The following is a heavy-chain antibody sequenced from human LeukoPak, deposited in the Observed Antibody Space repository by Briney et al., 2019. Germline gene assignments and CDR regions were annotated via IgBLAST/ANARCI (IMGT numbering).Heavy chain of an antibody. CDR2: IISGGST. Sequence: GGSLRLSCAASGFTFSSYAMSWVRQAPGKGLEWVSGIISGGSTYYADSVKGRFTISRDNSKNTLYLQTNSLRDEDTAVYYCAKGGKVVVTAAPWGQGTLVTVSS. D-gene: IGHD2-21*02. CDR1: GFTFSSYA. CDR3: AKGGKVVVTAAP. J-gene: IGHJ5*02. V-gene: IGHV3-23*01.